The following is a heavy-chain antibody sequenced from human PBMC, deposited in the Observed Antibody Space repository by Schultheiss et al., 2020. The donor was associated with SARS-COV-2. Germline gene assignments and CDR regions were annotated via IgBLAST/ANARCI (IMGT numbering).Heavy chain of an antibody. V-gene: IGHV3-15*07. Sequence: GGSLRLSCAASGVTFTNAWMNWVRQAPGKGLEWVGRIKSNSDGGTTDYGAPVRGRFSMSRDDSKSKVFLQMNSLKAEDTAVYYCATEIWGSYAYDMWGQGTMVTVSS. J-gene: IGHJ3*02. D-gene: IGHD7-27*01. CDR3: ATEIWGSYAYDM. CDR1: GVTFTNAW. CDR2: IKSNSDGGTT.